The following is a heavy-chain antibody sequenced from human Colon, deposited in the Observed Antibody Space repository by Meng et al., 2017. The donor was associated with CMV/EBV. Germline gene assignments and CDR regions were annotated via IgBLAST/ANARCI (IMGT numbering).Heavy chain of an antibody. CDR1: GGSFSGYY. Sequence: GSLRLSCAVSGGSFSGYYWSWIRETPGKGLEWIGEINHRGNTNYTLSLKSRTSISIDTSKNQFSLKVRSVTAADTAVYYCARGGLVYDYGEEYYYFYGIDVWAQGTTVTVSS. CDR3: ARGGLVYDYGEEYYYFYGIDV. V-gene: IGHV4-34*01. D-gene: IGHD5/OR15-5a*01. J-gene: IGHJ6*02. CDR2: INHRGNT.